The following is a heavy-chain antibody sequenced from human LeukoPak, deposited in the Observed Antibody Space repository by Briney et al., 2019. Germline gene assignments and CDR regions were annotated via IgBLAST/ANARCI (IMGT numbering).Heavy chain of an antibody. CDR1: GYIFTEHH. J-gene: IGHJ4*02. Sequence: GASVKVSCKASGYIFTEHHINWVRQAPGQGLEWMGWISGYNGNTNYAQKFQGRVTMTTDTATTTAYMELKSLTSDDTAMYYCAREVGYDSSGYYYEPTAFDYWGQGTLVTVSS. CDR3: AREVGYDSSGYYYEPTAFDY. D-gene: IGHD3-22*01. CDR2: ISGYNGNT. V-gene: IGHV1-18*01.